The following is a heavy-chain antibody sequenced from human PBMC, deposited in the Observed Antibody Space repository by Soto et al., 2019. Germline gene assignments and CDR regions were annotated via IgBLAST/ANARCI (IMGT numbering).Heavy chain of an antibody. Sequence: ASVKVSCKASGYTFTSYYIHWVRQAPGQGLEWMGIINPSGDSTSHAQKFQGRVSMTRDTSTSTVYMELSSLRSEDTAVYYCARDSLSSFDYWGQGTLVTVS. J-gene: IGHJ4*02. CDR1: GYTFTSYY. CDR2: INPSGDST. V-gene: IGHV1-46*01. CDR3: ARDSLSSFDY.